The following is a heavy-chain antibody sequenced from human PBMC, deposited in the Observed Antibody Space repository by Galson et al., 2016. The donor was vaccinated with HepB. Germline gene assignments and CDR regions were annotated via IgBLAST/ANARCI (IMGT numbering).Heavy chain of an antibody. J-gene: IGHJ4*01. D-gene: IGHD2-21*02. V-gene: IGHV3-30*19. CDR1: GFTFSRYG. Sequence: SLRLSCAASGFTFSRYGMHWVRQAPGKGLEWVAVISYDGGDKHYADSVKGRFTVSRDNSKNTLFLQMNSLRVEDTAVYYCAKLDCGRDCPRDDWGQEPWSPSPQ. CDR3: AKLDCGRDCPRDD. CDR2: ISYDGGDK.